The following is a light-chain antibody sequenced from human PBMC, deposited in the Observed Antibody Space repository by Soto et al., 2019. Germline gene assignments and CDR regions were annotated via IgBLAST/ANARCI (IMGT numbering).Light chain of an antibody. Sequence: DIQLTQSPSFLSASVGDRVTITCRASQGISSYLAWYQQRPGKAPKLLIYAASTLQSGVPTRFSGSGSGTEFTLTISSLQPEGFATLYGQQLNSYPRTFGQGTKLEIK. V-gene: IGKV1-9*01. CDR2: AAS. CDR1: QGISSY. CDR3: QQLNSYPRT. J-gene: IGKJ2*01.